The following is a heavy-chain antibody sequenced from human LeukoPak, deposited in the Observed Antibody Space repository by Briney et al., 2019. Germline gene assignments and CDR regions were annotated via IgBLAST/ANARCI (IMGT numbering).Heavy chain of an antibody. V-gene: IGHV3-15*01. J-gene: IGHJ6*02. D-gene: IGHD1-7*01. CDR3: TTVLSRVGTRNWNYDYYYYYGMDV. Sequence: NPGRSLRLSCAASGFTFSNAWMSWVRQAPGKGLEWVGRIKSKTDGGTTDYAAPVKGRFTISRDDSKNTLYLQMNSLKTEDTAVYYCTTVLSRVGTRNWNYDYYYYYGMDVWGQGTTVTVSS. CDR2: IKSKTDGGTT. CDR1: GFTFSNAW.